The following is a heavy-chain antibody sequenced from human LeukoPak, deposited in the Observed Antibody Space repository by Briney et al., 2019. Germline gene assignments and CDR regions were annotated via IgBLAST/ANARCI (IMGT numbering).Heavy chain of an antibody. CDR3: ARGGVDYGYDV. D-gene: IGHD3/OR15-3a*01. Sequence: GGSLRLSCAASGFTFRAYWMHWVRQAPGKGLEWVSRVDSDGTGTIYADAVQGRFTISRDNVKNSVTLQIDSLRVEDTAVYYCARGGVDYGYDVWGQGTMVIVSS. J-gene: IGHJ3*01. CDR2: VDSDGTGT. V-gene: IGHV3-74*01. CDR1: GFTFRAYW.